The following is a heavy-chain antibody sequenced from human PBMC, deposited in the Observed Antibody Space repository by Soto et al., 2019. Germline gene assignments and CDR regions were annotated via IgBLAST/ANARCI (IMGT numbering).Heavy chain of an antibody. J-gene: IGHJ6*02. Sequence: SETLSLTCTVSGGSISTYYWTWIRQPPGKGLEWIGYIYYSGSPSYNPSLKSRVTISVDTSKNQFSLKVSSVTAADTAMYYCARGTGSIAPQVYYGMDVWGQGTTVTVSS. D-gene: IGHD6-6*01. V-gene: IGHV4-59*01. CDR2: IYYSGSP. CDR1: GGSISTYY. CDR3: ARGTGSIAPQVYYGMDV.